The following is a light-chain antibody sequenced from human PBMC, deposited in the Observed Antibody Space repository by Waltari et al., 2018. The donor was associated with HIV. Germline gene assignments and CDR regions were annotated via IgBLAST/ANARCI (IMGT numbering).Light chain of an antibody. Sequence: QSALTQPASVSGSPGQSITISCDLNDNEYVSWYQRHPGKAPKGIIYEVTNLPSGLSNLFSGSKSGNTATLTISGLQPEDEADYFCTSYISGTSPVFGRGTRVTVL. CDR2: EVT. J-gene: IGLJ2*01. CDR1: DLNDNEY. V-gene: IGLV2-14*01. CDR3: TSYISGTSPV.